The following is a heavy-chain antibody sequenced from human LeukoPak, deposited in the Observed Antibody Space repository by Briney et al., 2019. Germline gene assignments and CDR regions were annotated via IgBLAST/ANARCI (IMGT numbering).Heavy chain of an antibody. CDR2: ISYDGSNK. J-gene: IGHJ4*02. Sequence: GRSLRLSCAASGFTLSSYAMHWVRQAPGKGLEWVAVISYDGSNKYYADSVKGRFTISRDNSKNTLYLQMNSLRAEDTAVYYCASRDFDYWGQGTLVTVSS. CDR1: GFTLSSYA. CDR3: ASRDFDY. V-gene: IGHV3-30*04.